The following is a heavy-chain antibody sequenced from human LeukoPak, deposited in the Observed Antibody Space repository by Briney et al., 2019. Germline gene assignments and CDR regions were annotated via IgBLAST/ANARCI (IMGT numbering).Heavy chain of an antibody. V-gene: IGHV3-7*03. J-gene: IGHJ1*01. Sequence: PGGSLRLSCAASGFTFSSYWMSWVRQAPGRGLEWVANINKDGGEKYYVDSVKGRFTISRDNAKKSRYLKMHSLRADDTAVYYCVKDSPPRYSGRPPAYRGKGTLVNVSS. CDR1: GFTFSSYW. CDR2: INKDGGEK. D-gene: IGHD1-26*01. CDR3: VKDSPPRYSGRPPAY.